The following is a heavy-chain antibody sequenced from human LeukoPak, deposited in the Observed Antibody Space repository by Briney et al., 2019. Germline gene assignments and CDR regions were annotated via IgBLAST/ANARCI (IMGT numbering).Heavy chain of an antibody. CDR2: IQYDGSNE. J-gene: IGHJ6*03. D-gene: IGHD2-8*01. CDR3: AKDRCSNGVGCYYYYMDV. Sequence: GGSLRLSCAASGFTFSSYGMHWVRQAPGKGLEWVAYIQYDGSNEQYADSVKGRFSISRDSSKNILYLQMDSLRAEDTAVYYCAKDRCSNGVGCYYYYMDVWGKGTTVTISS. CDR1: GFTFSSYG. V-gene: IGHV3-30*02.